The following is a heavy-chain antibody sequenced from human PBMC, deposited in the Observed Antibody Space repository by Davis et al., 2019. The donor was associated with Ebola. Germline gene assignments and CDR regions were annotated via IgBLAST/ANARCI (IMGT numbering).Heavy chain of an antibody. J-gene: IGHJ6*02. CDR1: GYTFTSYD. V-gene: IGHV1-2*02. CDR2: INPNSGGT. Sequence: AASVKVSCKTSGYTFTSYDINWVRQAPGQGLEWMGWINPNSGGTNYAQKFQGRVTMTRDTSISTAYMELSRLRSDDTAVYYCARERGIVQTCGMDVWGQGTTVTVSS. CDR3: ARERGIVQTCGMDV. D-gene: IGHD2-8*01.